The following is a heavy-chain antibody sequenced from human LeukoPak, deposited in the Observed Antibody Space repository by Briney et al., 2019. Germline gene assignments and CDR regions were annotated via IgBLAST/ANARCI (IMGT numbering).Heavy chain of an antibody. Sequence: GGSLRLSCAASGFTFSSYGMHWVRQAPGKGLEWVAVIWYDGSNKYYADSVKGRFTISRDNSKNTLYLQMNGLRAEDTAVYYCARVQLGELFWESYFDYWGQGTLVTVSS. D-gene: IGHD3-10*01. CDR1: GFTFSSYG. J-gene: IGHJ4*02. V-gene: IGHV3-33*01. CDR3: ARVQLGELFWESYFDY. CDR2: IWYDGSNK.